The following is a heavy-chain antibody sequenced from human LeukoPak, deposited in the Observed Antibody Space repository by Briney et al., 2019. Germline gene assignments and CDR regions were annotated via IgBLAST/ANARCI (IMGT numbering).Heavy chain of an antibody. Sequence: XYXMHXVRQAPGQGLEWMGIINPSGGSTSYAQKFQGRVTMTRGTSTSTVYMELSSLRSEDTAVYYCARATPGWNSQLNAFDIWGQGTMVTVSS. CDR2: INPSGGST. CDR3: ARATPGWNSQLNAFDI. J-gene: IGHJ3*02. V-gene: IGHV1-46*01. CDR1: XYX. D-gene: IGHD1-7*01.